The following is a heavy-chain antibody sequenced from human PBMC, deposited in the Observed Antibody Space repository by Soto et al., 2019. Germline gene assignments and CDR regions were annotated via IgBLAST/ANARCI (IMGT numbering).Heavy chain of an antibody. V-gene: IGHV1-24*01. Sequence: ASVKVSCKVSGYTLTELSMHWVRQAPGKGLEWMGGFDPEDGETIYAQKFQGRVTMTEDTSTDTAYMELSSLRSEDTAVYYCATDLRSSSRGGSDYGGQGTLVTVSS. CDR3: ATDLRSSSRGGSDY. J-gene: IGHJ4*02. CDR1: GYTLTELS. CDR2: FDPEDGET. D-gene: IGHD2-15*01.